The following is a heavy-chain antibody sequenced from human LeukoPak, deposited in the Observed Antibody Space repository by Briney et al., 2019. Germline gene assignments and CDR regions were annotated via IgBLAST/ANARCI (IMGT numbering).Heavy chain of an antibody. D-gene: IGHD2-21*02. CDR1: GFTFSSYA. CDR2: ISGSGGST. Sequence: PGGSLRLSCAASGFTFSSYAMSWVRQAPGKGLEWVSAISGSGGSTYYADSVKGRFTISRDNSKNTLYLQMNSLRAEDTAVYYCAKAPYCGGDCYTAFDYWGQGTLVTVSS. CDR3: AKAPYCGGDCYTAFDY. V-gene: IGHV3-23*01. J-gene: IGHJ4*02.